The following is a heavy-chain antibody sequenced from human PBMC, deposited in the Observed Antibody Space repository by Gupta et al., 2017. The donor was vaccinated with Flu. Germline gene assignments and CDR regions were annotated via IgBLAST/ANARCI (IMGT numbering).Heavy chain of an antibody. J-gene: IGHJ6*02. CDR1: GISLRTSGMC. Sequence: QVTLRESGPALVKPTQTLTLTCTFSGISLRTSGMCVSWIRQPPGKALEWLALIDWDDDKYYSTSQKTRLTISKDTSKNQVVLTMTNMDPVETATYYCERMVHYYERRGYSLGFANRNLLYFGMDVWGQGTTVTVSS. V-gene: IGHV2-70*01. D-gene: IGHD3-22*01. CDR2: IDWDDDK. CDR3: ERMVHYYERRGYSLGFANRNLLYFGMDV.